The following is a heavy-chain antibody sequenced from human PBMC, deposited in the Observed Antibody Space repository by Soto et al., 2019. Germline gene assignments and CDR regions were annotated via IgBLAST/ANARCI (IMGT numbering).Heavy chain of an antibody. D-gene: IGHD2-8*01. Sequence: GGSLRLSCAASGFTFSSYAMSWVRQAPGKGLEWVSAISASGGNTYFADSVKGRFTISRDNSKNTLFLQMNSLRAEDTAVYYCATGKTNGAFEMWGQGTMVTVSS. V-gene: IGHV3-23*01. J-gene: IGHJ3*02. CDR3: ATGKTNGAFEM. CDR2: ISASGGNT. CDR1: GFTFSSYA.